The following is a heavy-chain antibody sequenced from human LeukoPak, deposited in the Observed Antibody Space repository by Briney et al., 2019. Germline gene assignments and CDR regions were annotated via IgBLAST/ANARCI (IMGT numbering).Heavy chain of an antibody. CDR2: IYSGGST. CDR1: GFTVSSNY. Sequence: GGSLRLSCAASGFTVSSNYMSWVRQAPGKGLEWVSVIYSGGSTYYADSVKGRFTISRDNSKNTLYLQMNSLRAEDTAVYYCARDLSYYDSSGYYYYYFDYWGQGTLVTVSS. V-gene: IGHV3-66*01. CDR3: ARDLSYYDSSGYYYYYFDY. J-gene: IGHJ4*02. D-gene: IGHD3-22*01.